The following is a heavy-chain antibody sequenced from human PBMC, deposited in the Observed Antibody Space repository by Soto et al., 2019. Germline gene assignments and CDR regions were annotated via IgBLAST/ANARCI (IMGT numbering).Heavy chain of an antibody. CDR1: GDSISSDYYH. CDR2: IHHSGSI. Sequence: QVQLQQSGPGLMKPSQTLSLTCTVSGDSISSDYYHWTWIRQSPGKGLEWIGYIHHSGSILYNPSLKSRVTISVDTSKNQFSLHLTSVTAADTAVYFCAREDDGGDSLDVWGQGTTVTVSS. CDR3: AREDDGGDSLDV. D-gene: IGHD2-21*02. V-gene: IGHV4-30-4*08. J-gene: IGHJ6*02.